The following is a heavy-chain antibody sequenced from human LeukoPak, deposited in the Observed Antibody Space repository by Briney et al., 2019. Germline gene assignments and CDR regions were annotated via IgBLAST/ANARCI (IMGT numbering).Heavy chain of an antibody. D-gene: IGHD3-10*01. CDR3: ARDTGSYLDY. CDR1: GFTFSSYE. J-gene: IGHJ4*02. CDR2: ISSSGSTI. Sequence: GGSLRLSXAASGFTFSSYEMNWVRQAPGKGLEWVSYISSSGSTIYYADSVKGRFTISRDNAKNSLYLQMNSLRAEDTAVYYCARDTGSYLDYWGQGTLVTVSS. V-gene: IGHV3-48*03.